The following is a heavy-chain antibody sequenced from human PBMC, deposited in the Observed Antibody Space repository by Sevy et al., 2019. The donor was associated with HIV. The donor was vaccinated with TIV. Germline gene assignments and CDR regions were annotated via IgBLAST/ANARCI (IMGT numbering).Heavy chain of an antibody. J-gene: IGHJ6*03. V-gene: IGHV3-23*01. CDR2: ISGSGTRT. D-gene: IGHD3-22*01. CDR3: AKGGGGHYDPDEIGYYFYYYNMDV. Sequence: GGSLRLSCAVSGFSFDSYGMTWVRQAPGKGLEWVSGISGSGTRTYYADSVKGRFIISRDNSKNTLYLQMNSLRSEGTAQYYRAKGGGGHYDPDEIGYYFYYYNMDVWGKGTTVTVSS. CDR1: GFSFDSYG.